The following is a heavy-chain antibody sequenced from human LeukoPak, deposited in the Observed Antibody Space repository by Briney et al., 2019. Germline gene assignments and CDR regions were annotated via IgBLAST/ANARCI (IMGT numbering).Heavy chain of an antibody. Sequence: GGSLRLSCAASGFNFANHAMSWVRQTAGKGLEWVSAISGGGDITYYADSVKGRFTISRDNSKDALFLQMHSLRPGDTAVYYCVREDTPATANYWGQGTLVTISS. D-gene: IGHD2-21*02. CDR3: VREDTPATANY. CDR2: ISGGGDIT. J-gene: IGHJ4*02. CDR1: GFNFANHA. V-gene: IGHV3-23*01.